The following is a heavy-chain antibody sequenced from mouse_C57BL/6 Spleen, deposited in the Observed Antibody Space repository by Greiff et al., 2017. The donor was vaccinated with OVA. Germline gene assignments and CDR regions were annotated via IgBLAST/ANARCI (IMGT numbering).Heavy chain of an antibody. Sequence: EVQVVESGGGLVKPGGSLKLSCAASGFTFSDYGMHWVRQAPEKGLEWVAYISSGSSTIYYADTVKGRFTISKDNAKNTLFLQMTSLRSEDTAMYYCARWEDYDPFAYWGQGTLVTVSA. CDR2: ISSGSSTI. CDR3: ARWEDYDPFAY. J-gene: IGHJ3*01. CDR1: GFTFSDYG. V-gene: IGHV5-17*01. D-gene: IGHD2-4*01.